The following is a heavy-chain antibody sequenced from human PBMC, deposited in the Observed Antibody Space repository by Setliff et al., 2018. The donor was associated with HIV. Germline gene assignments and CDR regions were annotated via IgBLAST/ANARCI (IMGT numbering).Heavy chain of an antibody. V-gene: IGHV4-39*01. CDR3: VGGLRSRSQGHFDY. J-gene: IGHJ4*02. Sequence: SETLSLTCTVSGGSISSKDHYWGWIWQSPGKGLEWIATIYFRGSAYYNPSLRSRVTISVDTSKNQFSLKVNSVTAADSAVYYCVGGLRSRSQGHFDYWGQGTLVTVSS. D-gene: IGHD5-12*01. CDR2: IYFRGSA. CDR1: GGSISSKDHY.